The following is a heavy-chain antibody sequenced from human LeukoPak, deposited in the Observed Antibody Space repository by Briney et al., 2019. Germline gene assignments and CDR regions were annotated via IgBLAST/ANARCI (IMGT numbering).Heavy chain of an antibody. J-gene: IGHJ4*02. V-gene: IGHV1-3*01. Sequence: ASVKVSCKASGYAFTSYAMHWVRQAPGQRLEWMGWINAGNGNTKYSQKFQGRVTITRDTSASTAYMELSSLRSEDTAVYYCARTPYSGSYYPRVYYFDYWGQGTLVTVSS. CDR1: GYAFTSYA. CDR2: INAGNGNT. CDR3: ARTPYSGSYYPRVYYFDY. D-gene: IGHD1-26*01.